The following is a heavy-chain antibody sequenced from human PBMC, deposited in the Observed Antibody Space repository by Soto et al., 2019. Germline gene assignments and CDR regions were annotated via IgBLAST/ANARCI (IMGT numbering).Heavy chain of an antibody. Sequence: PGGSLRLSCTASGFTFDDYAMHWVRQGPGRGLEWVSGITWNSGKIAYADSVKGRFTIARDDDNNSLYLQMSSLRPEDTALYYCVKDSYADFHRVLSTAEYFFDYWGYGTLVTVSS. V-gene: IGHV3-9*01. CDR3: VKDSYADFHRVLSTAEYFFDY. J-gene: IGHJ4*01. D-gene: IGHD2-15*01. CDR2: ITWNSGKI. CDR1: GFTFDDYA.